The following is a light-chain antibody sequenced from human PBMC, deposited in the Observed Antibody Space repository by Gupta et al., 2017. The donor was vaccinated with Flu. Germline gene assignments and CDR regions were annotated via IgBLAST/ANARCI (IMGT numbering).Light chain of an antibody. CDR2: KAS. CDR3: QQYFNNPRT. CDR1: DSIESW. Sequence: PSTLSASVGDRVSITVLSRDSIESWLDWYQKKPGKAPKHLIYKASKVETGVPCRFSGSGSGTEFNLTISGLQPEEFAKYYCQQYFNNPRTFGQGTKVEIK. J-gene: IGKJ1*01. V-gene: IGKV1-5*03.